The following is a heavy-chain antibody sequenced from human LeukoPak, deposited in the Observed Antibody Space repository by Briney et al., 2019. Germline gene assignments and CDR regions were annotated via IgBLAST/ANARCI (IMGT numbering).Heavy chain of an antibody. D-gene: IGHD3-10*01. CDR3: ARDRGVATPNYYYYYGMDV. CDR2: IYYSGST. CDR1: GGSISSYY. V-gene: IGHV4-59*12. J-gene: IGHJ6*02. Sequence: PSETLSLTCTVSGGSISSYYWSWIRQPPGKGLEWIGYIYYSGSTNYNPSLRSRVTISVDTSKNQFSLKLSSVTAADTAVYYCARDRGVATPNYYYYYGMDVWGQGTTVTVSS.